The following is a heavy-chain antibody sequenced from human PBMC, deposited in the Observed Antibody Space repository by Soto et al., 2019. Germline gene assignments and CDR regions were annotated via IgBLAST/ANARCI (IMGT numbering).Heavy chain of an antibody. CDR1: GLTFSSYG. J-gene: IGHJ4*02. CDR3: AKDPNGDYVGAFDD. V-gene: IGHV3-23*01. D-gene: IGHD2-21*02. CDR2: ISGDGTGT. Sequence: GGSLRLSCVGSGLTFSSYGLTWVRQAQGKGLEWVSSISGDGTGTYYADSVKGRFTISRDNSKNMMYLQMNSLRAEDTAIYHCAKDPNGDYVGAFDDWGQGTLVTVSS.